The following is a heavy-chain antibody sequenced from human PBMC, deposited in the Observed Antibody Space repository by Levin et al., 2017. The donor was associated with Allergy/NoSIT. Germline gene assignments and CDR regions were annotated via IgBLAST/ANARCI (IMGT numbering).Heavy chain of an antibody. CDR2: IYYSGST. Sequence: SQTLSLTCTVSGDASSSYYWNWIRQSPGKGLEWIGYIYYSGSTKYNPSLKSRVTISQDMSKNQFSLRLSSVPAADTAVYYCARGQRLTGGLNWFDPWGQGTLVNVSS. D-gene: IGHD1-1*01. CDR3: ARGQRLTGGLNWFDP. J-gene: IGHJ5*02. CDR1: GDASSSYY. V-gene: IGHV4-59*01.